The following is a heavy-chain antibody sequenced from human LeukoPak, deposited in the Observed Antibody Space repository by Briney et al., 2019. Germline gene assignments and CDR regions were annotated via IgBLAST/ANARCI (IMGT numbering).Heavy chain of an antibody. CDR2: IYYSGYT. CDR3: ARGLGWLRYCSGGSCYSNWFDP. V-gene: IGHV4-39*07. D-gene: IGHD2-15*01. J-gene: IGHJ5*02. CDR1: GGSISSSSYY. Sequence: SETLSLTCSVSGGSISSSSYYWGWIRQPPGKGLEWIGSIYYSGYTYYNPSPKSRVTISVDTSKNKFSLKLSSVTAADTAVYYCARGLGWLRYCSGGSCYSNWFDPWGQGTLVTVSS.